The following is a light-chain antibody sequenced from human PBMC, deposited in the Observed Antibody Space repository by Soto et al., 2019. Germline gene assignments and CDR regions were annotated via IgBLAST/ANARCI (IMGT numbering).Light chain of an antibody. CDR1: SSNIGAGYD. Sequence: QAVVTQPPSVSGAPVQRVTISCTGSSSNIGAGYDVHWYQQLPGTAPKVLIYGNNNRPSGVPDRFSDSRSGTSASLAITGLQAEDEADYYCQSYDSNLSVVFGGGTKLTVL. J-gene: IGLJ2*01. CDR3: QSYDSNLSVV. CDR2: GNN. V-gene: IGLV1-40*01.